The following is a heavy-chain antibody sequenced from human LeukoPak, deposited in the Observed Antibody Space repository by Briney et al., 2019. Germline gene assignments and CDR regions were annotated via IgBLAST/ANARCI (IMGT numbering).Heavy chain of an antibody. D-gene: IGHD5-12*01. CDR3: ARGEWLRAFDY. Sequence: PSQTLSLTCTLSGGSISSGDYYWSWIRQPPGKGLEWIGYIYYSGSTYYNPSLKSRVTISVDTSKNQFSLKLSSVTAADTAVYYCARGEWLRAFDYWGQGTLVTVSS. CDR2: IYYSGST. V-gene: IGHV4-30-4*08. J-gene: IGHJ4*02. CDR1: GGSISSGDYY.